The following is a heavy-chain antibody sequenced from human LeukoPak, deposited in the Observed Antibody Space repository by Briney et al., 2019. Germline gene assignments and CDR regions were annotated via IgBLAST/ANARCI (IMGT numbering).Heavy chain of an antibody. D-gene: IGHD3-22*01. Sequence: PPETLSLTCTVSGGSFSSSSYYWSWIRQPPGKGLEWIGYILYGGSTSYNPSLKSRLTISVDTSKNQVSLQLSSETAADTAVYYCARVSLTMIFNYWGQGILVTVSS. CDR3: ARVSLTMIFNY. CDR2: ILYGGST. V-gene: IGHV4-61*01. CDR1: GGSFSSSSYY. J-gene: IGHJ4*02.